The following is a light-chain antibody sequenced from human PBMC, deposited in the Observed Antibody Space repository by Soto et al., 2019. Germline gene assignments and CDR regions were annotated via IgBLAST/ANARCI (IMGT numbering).Light chain of an antibody. CDR3: QQYNRYWT. CDR1: QSINTW. J-gene: IGKJ1*01. CDR2: KAS. Sequence: DIQMTQSPSTLSASVGDRVTISCRASQSINTWLAWYQHRPGKAPKLLIYKASNLETGVPSRFSGSGSGTEFTLTISSLEPDDVATYYGQQYNRYWTFGQGTKVEMK. V-gene: IGKV1-5*03.